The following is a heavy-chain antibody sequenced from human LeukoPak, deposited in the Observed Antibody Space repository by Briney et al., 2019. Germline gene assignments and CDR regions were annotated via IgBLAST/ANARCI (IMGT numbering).Heavy chain of an antibody. V-gene: IGHV3-20*04. D-gene: IGHD4-23*01. Sequence: GGSLRLSCAASGFTFSDYYMSWIRQAPGKGLEWVSGINWNGGSTGYADSVKGRFTISRDNAKNSLYLQMNSLRAEDTALYYCARGHDYGGNSRFDYWGQGTLVTVSS. J-gene: IGHJ4*02. CDR1: GFTFSDYY. CDR3: ARGHDYGGNSRFDY. CDR2: INWNGGST.